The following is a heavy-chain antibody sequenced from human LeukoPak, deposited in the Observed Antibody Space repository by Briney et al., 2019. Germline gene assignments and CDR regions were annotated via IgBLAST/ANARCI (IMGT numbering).Heavy chain of an antibody. Sequence: GGSLRLSCAASGFTFSSYGMHWVRQAPGKGLEWVAVIYSGGSTYYADSVKGRFTISRDNSKNTLYLQMNSLRAEDTAVYYCARDGDYVDYWGQGTLVTVSS. J-gene: IGHJ4*02. CDR1: GFTFSSYG. D-gene: IGHD3-10*02. CDR2: IYSGGST. CDR3: ARDGDYVDY. V-gene: IGHV3-66*01.